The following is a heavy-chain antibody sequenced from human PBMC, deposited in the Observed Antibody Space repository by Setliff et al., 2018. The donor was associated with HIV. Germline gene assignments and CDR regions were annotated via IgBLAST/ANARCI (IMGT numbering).Heavy chain of an antibody. J-gene: IGHJ4*02. CDR2: IILIFGTA. D-gene: IGHD3-22*01. CDR1: GGTFSSYA. V-gene: IGHV1-69*05. Sequence: GASVKVSCKASGGTFSSYAISWVRQAPGQGLEWMGGIILIFGTANYAQKFQGRVTITTDESTSTAYMELSSLRSEDTAVYYCAREDYYDSYWGQGTLVTVSS. CDR3: AREDYYDSY.